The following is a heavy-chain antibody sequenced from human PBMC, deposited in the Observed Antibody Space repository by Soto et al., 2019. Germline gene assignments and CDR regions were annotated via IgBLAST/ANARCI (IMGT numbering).Heavy chain of an antibody. V-gene: IGHV4-59*01. J-gene: IGHJ5*02. CDR1: GGAISSYY. CDR2: IYYSGST. CDR3: ARAPRYSSSWYRGWFDP. Sequence: SETLSLTCTVSGGAISSYYWILVGQPPLKGLEWIGYIYYSGSTNYNPSLKSRVTISVDTSKNQFSLKLSSVTAADTAVYYCARAPRYSSSWYRGWFDPWGQGTLVTVSS. D-gene: IGHD6-13*01.